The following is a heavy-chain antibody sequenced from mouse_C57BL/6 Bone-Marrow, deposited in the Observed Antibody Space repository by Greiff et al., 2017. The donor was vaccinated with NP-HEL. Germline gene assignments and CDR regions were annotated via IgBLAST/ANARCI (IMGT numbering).Heavy chain of an antibody. CDR3: ARGRQLRLQGFAY. CDR2: IYPGDGDT. Sequence: VQLHQSGAELVKPGASVKISCKASGYAFSSYWMNWVKQRPGKGLEWIGQIYPGDGDTNYNGKFKGKATLTADKSSSTAYMQLSSLTSEDSAVYFCARGRQLRLQGFAYWGQGTLVTVSA. D-gene: IGHD3-2*02. CDR1: GYAFSSYW. J-gene: IGHJ3*01. V-gene: IGHV1-80*01.